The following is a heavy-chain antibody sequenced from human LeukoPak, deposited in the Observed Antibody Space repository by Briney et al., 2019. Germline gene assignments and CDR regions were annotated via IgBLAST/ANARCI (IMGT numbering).Heavy chain of an antibody. J-gene: IGHJ4*02. CDR1: GGTFSSYA. Sequence: GSSVKVSRKASGGTFSSYAISWVRQAPGQGLEWMGGIIPIFGTANYAQKFQGRVTITTDESTSTAYMELSSLRSEDTAVYYCARDPRSYGDYGAHYWGQGTLVTVSS. D-gene: IGHD4-17*01. CDR3: ARDPRSYGDYGAHY. V-gene: IGHV1-69*05. CDR2: IIPIFGTA.